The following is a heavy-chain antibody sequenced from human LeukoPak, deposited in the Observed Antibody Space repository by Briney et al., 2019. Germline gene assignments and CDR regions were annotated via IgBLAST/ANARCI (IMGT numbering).Heavy chain of an antibody. J-gene: IGHJ4*02. CDR1: NGSFSNYY. D-gene: IGHD5-24*01. V-gene: IGHV4-34*01. CDR3: ARGMGQFDS. Sequence: SETLSLTCAVFNGSFSNYYWSWIRQSPRKRLEWIGEINRGSTNYNPSLKTRVTISVDTSENQFSLTLNSVTAADTAVYYCARGMGQFDSWGQGTLVTVSS. CDR2: INRGST.